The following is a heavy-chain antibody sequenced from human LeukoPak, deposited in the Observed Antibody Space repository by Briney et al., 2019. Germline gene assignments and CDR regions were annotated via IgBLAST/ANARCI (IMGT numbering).Heavy chain of an antibody. CDR1: GFTFSSYA. J-gene: IGHJ5*02. CDR3: AKAVVPGVATGWFDP. D-gene: IGHD2-2*01. CDR2: ISGSGGST. V-gene: IGHV3-23*01. Sequence: PGGSLRLSCAASGFTFSSYAMTWVRQAPGKGLEWVSGISGSGGSTYYADSVKGRFTISRDNSKNTLYLQMNSLRAEDTAVYYCAKAVVPGVATGWFDPWGQGTLVTVSS.